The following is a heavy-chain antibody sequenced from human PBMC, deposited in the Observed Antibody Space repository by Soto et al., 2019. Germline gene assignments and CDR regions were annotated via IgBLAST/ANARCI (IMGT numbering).Heavy chain of an antibody. CDR3: ASNFHYYDSSGYQRRAFDI. CDR2: IIPKFGTT. D-gene: IGHD3-22*01. J-gene: IGHJ3*02. Sequence: SVKVSCKASGGSFSTYGINWVRLAPGQGLEWMGGIIPKFGTTNYAQKFRGRVTITADKSTSTAYMELSSLRSEDTAVYYCASNFHYYDSSGYQRRAFDIWGQGTMVTVSS. CDR1: GGSFSTYG. V-gene: IGHV1-69*06.